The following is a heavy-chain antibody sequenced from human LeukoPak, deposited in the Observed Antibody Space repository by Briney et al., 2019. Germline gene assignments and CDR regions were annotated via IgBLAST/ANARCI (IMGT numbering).Heavy chain of an antibody. J-gene: IGHJ6*03. V-gene: IGHV4-34*01. Sequence: SETLSLTCAVYGGSFSGYYWSWIRQPPGKGLEWIGEINHSGSTNYNPSLKSRVTISVDTSKNQFSLKLSSVTAADTAVYYCARGRYYYGSGSYYKGPYYYYMDVWGKGTTVTVSS. CDR1: GGSFSGYY. CDR2: INHSGST. D-gene: IGHD3-10*01. CDR3: ARGRYYYGSGSYYKGPYYYYMDV.